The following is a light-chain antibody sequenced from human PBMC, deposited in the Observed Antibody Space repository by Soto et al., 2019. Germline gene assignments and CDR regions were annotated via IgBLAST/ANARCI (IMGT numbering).Light chain of an antibody. CDR2: GAS. V-gene: IGKV3-15*01. CDR1: QSVSSN. Sequence: EIVMTQSPATLSVYPGERATLSCRASQSVSSNLAWYQQKPGKAPRLIIYGASTRATGIPARFSGSGSGTEFTLTINSLQSEDFSVYYYQQYNNGPPCRFGQGTDVEIK. CDR3: QQYNNGPPCR. J-gene: IGKJ1*01.